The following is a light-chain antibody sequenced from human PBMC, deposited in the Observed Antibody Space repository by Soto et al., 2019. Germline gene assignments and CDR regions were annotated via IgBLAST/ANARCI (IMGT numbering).Light chain of an antibody. J-gene: IGKJ2*01. CDR1: QIVSSNF. Sequence: EIVLKQSPGTLSLSPGERVSLSCRASQIVSSNFLAWYQQKAGQAPRLLIYGASTRATGIPERFSGSASGTEFSLTISRLEPEDFAVYYCQQFSTSPILYTFGQGTKLEIK. V-gene: IGKV3-20*01. CDR2: GAS. CDR3: QQFSTSPILYT.